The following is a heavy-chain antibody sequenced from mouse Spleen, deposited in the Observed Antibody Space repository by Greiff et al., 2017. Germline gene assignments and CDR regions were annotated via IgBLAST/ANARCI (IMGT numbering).Heavy chain of an antibody. CDR1: GYTFTDYE. J-gene: IGHJ2*01. Sequence: VQLQQSGAELVRPGASVTLSCKASGYTFTDYEMHWVKQTPVHGLEWIGAIDPETGGTAYNQKFKGKAILTADKSSSTAYMELRSLTSEDSAVYYCTRNFITTVVGGFDYWGQGTTLTVSS. CDR2: IDPETGGT. CDR3: TRNFITTVVGGFDY. D-gene: IGHD1-1*01. V-gene: IGHV1-15*01.